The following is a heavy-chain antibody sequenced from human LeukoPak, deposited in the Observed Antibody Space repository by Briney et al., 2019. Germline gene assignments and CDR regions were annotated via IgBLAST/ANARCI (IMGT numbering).Heavy chain of an antibody. J-gene: IGHJ6*03. CDR2: FCTSGST. Sequence: PSQTLSLTCTVSGGSIRSGRYYWSWIRQPAGKGLEWIGHFCTSGSTNYNPSLKSRVTISGDTSKNQFSLKLNSVTAADTAVYYCARGSVGGGNYYNYYMDVWGKGTTVTVSS. CDR3: ARGSVGGGNYYNYYMDV. D-gene: IGHD5/OR15-5a*01. V-gene: IGHV4-61*09. CDR1: GGSIRSGRYY.